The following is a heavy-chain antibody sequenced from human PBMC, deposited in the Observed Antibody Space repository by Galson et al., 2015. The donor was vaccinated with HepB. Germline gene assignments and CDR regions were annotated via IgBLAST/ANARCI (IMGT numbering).Heavy chain of an antibody. Sequence: SLRLSCAASTFIFSTYSMNWVRQAPGKGLEWLSFINSDSRTIYYADSVKGRFTISRDNAKNSLYLQMDSLRDEDTAVYFCARDFDIWGQGTMVTVSS. CDR1: TFIFSTYS. V-gene: IGHV3-48*02. J-gene: IGHJ3*02. CDR3: ARDFDI. CDR2: INSDSRTI.